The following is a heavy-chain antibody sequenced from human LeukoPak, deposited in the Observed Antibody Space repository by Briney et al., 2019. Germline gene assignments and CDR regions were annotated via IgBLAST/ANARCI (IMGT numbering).Heavy chain of an antibody. CDR1: GFTFNSFA. V-gene: IGHV3-23*01. CDR2: LGGSDGDS. Sequence: GGSLRLSCAASGFTFNSFAMNWVRQAPGQGLEWVSSLGGSDGDSHYADSVKGRFTISRDNAKNLLYLQMNSLRAEDTAVYYCARVGSRADYGDSRYYYYYYGMDVWGQGTTVTVSS. CDR3: ARVGSRADYGDSRYYYYYYGMDV. J-gene: IGHJ6*02. D-gene: IGHD4-17*01.